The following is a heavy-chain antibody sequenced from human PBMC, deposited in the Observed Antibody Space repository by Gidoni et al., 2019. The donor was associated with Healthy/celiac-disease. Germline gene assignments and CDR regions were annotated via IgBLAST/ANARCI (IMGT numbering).Heavy chain of an antibody. D-gene: IGHD2-15*01. CDR1: GRSISSGGYY. CDR3: ARVTVAATAFFDY. V-gene: IGHV4-31*03. Sequence: QVQLQESGPGLAQPPQTVSLTCPVSGRSISSGGYYWSWSRQHPGKGLEWIGYNYYRGSTYYNPSLKSRVTISVDTSKNQFSLKRSSVTAADTAVYYCARVTVAATAFFDYWGQGTLVTVSS. J-gene: IGHJ4*02. CDR2: NYYRGST.